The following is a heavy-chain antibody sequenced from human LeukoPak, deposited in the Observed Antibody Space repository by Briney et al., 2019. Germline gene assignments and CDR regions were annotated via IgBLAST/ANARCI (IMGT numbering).Heavy chain of an antibody. CDR3: ANLLNKVVTAIR. CDR1: GGSFSGYY. Sequence: PSETLSLTCAVYGGSFSGYYWSWIRQPPGKGLEWIGEINHSGSTNYNPSLKSRITISVDTSKDQFSLKLSSVTAADTAVYYCANLLNKVVTAIRWGQGTLVTVSS. CDR2: INHSGST. J-gene: IGHJ4*02. D-gene: IGHD2-21*02. V-gene: IGHV4-34*01.